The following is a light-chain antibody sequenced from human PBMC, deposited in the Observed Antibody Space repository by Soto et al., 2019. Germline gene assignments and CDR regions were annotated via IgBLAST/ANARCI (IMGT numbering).Light chain of an antibody. V-gene: IGKV3-20*01. CDR2: DAS. CDR3: HHYGYGADT. J-gene: IGKJ2*01. CDR1: ETVGSNY. Sequence: EVVLTQSPGTLSLSPGERATLSCRASETVGSNYLAWYQQQPGQAPRLLIFDASIRATGIPDRFCGSGSGTEFSLTISRLEPEDSAVYFCHHYGYGADTFGQGTKLEI.